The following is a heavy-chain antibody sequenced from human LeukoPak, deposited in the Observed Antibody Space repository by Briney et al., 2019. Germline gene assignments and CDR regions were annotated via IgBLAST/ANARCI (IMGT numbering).Heavy chain of an antibody. CDR3: ARGPAGVIDY. V-gene: IGHV4-59*02. D-gene: IGHD3-3*01. J-gene: IGHJ4*02. CDR2: IYYSGSN. CDR1: GGSVSSYY. Sequence: SETLSLTCTVSGGSVSSYYWSWIRQPPGKGLEWIGYIYYSGSNNYTPSLKSRVTISVDTSKNQFSLKLSSVTAADTAVYYCARGPAGVIDYWGQGTLVTVSS.